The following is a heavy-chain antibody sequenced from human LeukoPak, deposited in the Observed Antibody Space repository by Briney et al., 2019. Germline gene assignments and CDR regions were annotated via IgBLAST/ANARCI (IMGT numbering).Heavy chain of an antibody. V-gene: IGHV4-30-2*01. D-gene: IGHD4-17*01. CDR1: GGSISSGGYY. CDR3: ARDQTTSAVYYYYMDV. CDR2: IYHSGST. Sequence: KPSETLSLTCTVSGGSISSGGYYWSWIRQPPGKGLEWIGYIYHSGSTYYNPSLKSRVTISVDRSKNQFSLKLSSVTAADTAVYYCARDQTTSAVYYYYMDVWGKGTTVTVSS. J-gene: IGHJ6*03.